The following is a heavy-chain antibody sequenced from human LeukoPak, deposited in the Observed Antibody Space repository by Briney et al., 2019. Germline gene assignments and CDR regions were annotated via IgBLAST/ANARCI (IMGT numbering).Heavy chain of an antibody. CDR1: GFTFSSIS. J-gene: IGHJ3*02. Sequence: GGSLRLSCAASGFTFSSISMNWVRHGPGKGLEWVSSISSSSSYIYYAVSVKGRFTISRDDAKNSLYLQMNSLRAEDTAVYYCAGRGSHQAFDIWGQGTKVTVSS. CDR2: ISSSSSYI. V-gene: IGHV3-21*01. CDR3: AGRGSHQAFDI. D-gene: IGHD3-16*01.